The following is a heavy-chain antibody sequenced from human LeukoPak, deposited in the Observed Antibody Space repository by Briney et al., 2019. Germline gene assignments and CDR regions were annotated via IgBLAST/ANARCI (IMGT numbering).Heavy chain of an antibody. V-gene: IGHV1-18*01. CDR2: ISAYNGNT. CDR3: ARDPCANGVCYFDF. CDR1: GYTFTNYG. Sequence: ASVKVSCKASGYTFTNYGISWVQQAPGQGLEWMGWISAYNGNTNYAQKLQGGVTMTTDTSTSTAYMELRSLRSDDTAVYYCARDPCANGVCYFDFWGQGTLVTVSS. J-gene: IGHJ4*02. D-gene: IGHD2-8*01.